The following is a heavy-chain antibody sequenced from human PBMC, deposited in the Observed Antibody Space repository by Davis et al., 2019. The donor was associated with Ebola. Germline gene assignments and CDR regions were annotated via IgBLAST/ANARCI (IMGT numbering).Heavy chain of an antibody. V-gene: IGHV1-46*01. Sequence: ASVTVSCKASRYTFTSYYMPWVRQAPRQGLEWMGIINPSGGSTSYAQKFQGRVTMTRDTSTSTVYMELSSLRSEDTAVYYCARAVGELLLDPYGMDVWGQGTTVTVSS. CDR2: INPSGGST. CDR3: ARAVGELLLDPYGMDV. D-gene: IGHD1-26*01. CDR1: RYTFTSYY. J-gene: IGHJ6*02.